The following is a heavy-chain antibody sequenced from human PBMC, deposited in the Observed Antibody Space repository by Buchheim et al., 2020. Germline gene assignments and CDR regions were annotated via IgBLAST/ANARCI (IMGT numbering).Heavy chain of an antibody. D-gene: IGHD3-16*01. V-gene: IGHV4-39*01. Sequence: QLQLQESGPGLVKPSETLSLTCTVSGGSISSSSYYWGWIRQPPGKGLEWIGSIYYSGSTYYNPSLKSRVTISVDTTKNQFSLKLSSVTAADTAVYYCARQIMTGEIWFDPWGQGTL. CDR2: IYYSGST. CDR1: GGSISSSSYY. CDR3: ARQIMTGEIWFDP. J-gene: IGHJ5*02.